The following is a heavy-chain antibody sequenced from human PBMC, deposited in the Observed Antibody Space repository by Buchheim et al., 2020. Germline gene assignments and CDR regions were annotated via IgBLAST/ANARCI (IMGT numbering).Heavy chain of an antibody. CDR1: GGSFSGYY. CDR3: ARGPSIVGAGGYYYYYGMDV. D-gene: IGHD1-26*01. J-gene: IGHJ6*02. V-gene: IGHV4-34*01. CDR2: INHSGST. Sequence: QVQLQQWGAGLLKPSETLSLTCAVYGGSFSGYYWSWIRQPPGKGLEWIGEINHSGSTNYNPSLKSRVTISVDTSKNQFSLKLSSVTAAYTAVYYCARGPSIVGAGGYYYYYGMDVWGQGTT.